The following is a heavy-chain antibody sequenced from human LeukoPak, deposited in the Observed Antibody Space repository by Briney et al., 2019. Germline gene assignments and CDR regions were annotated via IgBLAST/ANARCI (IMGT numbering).Heavy chain of an antibody. CDR3: AKGGATVIDY. CDR1: GFTFSNYW. D-gene: IGHD4-17*01. V-gene: IGHV3-74*01. Sequence: GGSLRLSCAASGFTFSNYWMHWVRQAPGKGLVWVSRINSDGSSTTSADSVKGRFTISRDNAKNTLYLQMNSLRAEDTAVYYCAKGGATVIDYWGQRTLVTVSS. J-gene: IGHJ4*02. CDR2: INSDGSST.